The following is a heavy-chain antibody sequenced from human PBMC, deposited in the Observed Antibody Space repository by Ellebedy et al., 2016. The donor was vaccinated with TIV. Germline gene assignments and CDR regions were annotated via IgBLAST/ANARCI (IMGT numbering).Heavy chain of an antibody. V-gene: IGHV3-53*01. CDR3: VSRPRG. D-gene: IGHD3-10*01. CDR1: GFTVSNNY. CDR2: IYSGGST. Sequence: GESLKISCAASGFTVSNNYMSCVRQAPGKGLEWVSLIYSGGSTHYADSVKGRFTISRDNSKTTLYLQMNSLSPEDTAVYYCVSRPRGWGQGTLVTVSS. J-gene: IGHJ4*02.